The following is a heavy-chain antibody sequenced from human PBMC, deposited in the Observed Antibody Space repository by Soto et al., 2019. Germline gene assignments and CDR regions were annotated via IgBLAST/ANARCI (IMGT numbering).Heavy chain of an antibody. CDR1: GFTFRSFT. CDR2: ISSNSAYI. CDR3: TRDASRDSSARGWFDP. V-gene: IGHV3-21*01. Sequence: SLRLSCAASGFTFRSFTMNWVRQAPGKGLEWVSTISSNSAYIYYTDALRGRFTISRDNAKDSLHLQMNSLRAEDTAVYYCTRDASRDSSARGWFDPWGPGTLVTVSS. J-gene: IGHJ5*02. D-gene: IGHD6-13*01.